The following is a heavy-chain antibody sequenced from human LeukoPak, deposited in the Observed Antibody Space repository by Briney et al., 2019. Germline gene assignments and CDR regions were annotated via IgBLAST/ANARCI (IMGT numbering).Heavy chain of an antibody. CDR2: INWNGGST. Sequence: GGSLRLSCAASGFTFDDYGMSWVRQAPGKGLEWVSGINWNGGSTGYADSVKGRFTISRDNAKNSLYLQMNSLRAEDTALYYCARVSKVVPAAIGGYFDYWGQGTLVTLSS. J-gene: IGHJ4*02. D-gene: IGHD2-2*02. CDR3: ARVSKVVPAAIGGYFDY. V-gene: IGHV3-20*04. CDR1: GFTFDDYG.